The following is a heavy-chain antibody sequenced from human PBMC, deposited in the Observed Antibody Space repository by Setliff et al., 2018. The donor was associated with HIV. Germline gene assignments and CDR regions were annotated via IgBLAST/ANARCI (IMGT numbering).Heavy chain of an antibody. CDR2: MNPKSGNT. D-gene: IGHD3-3*01. J-gene: IGHJ2*01. CDR1: GYTFTQSD. CDR3: ARSGPRDHDFWYDQSRRYFDL. Sequence: ASVKVSCKASGYTFTQSDTNWVRQATGQSPEWMGWMNPKSGNTGYKQTFQDRITITRDTSINTIHMELKSLTSEDTAVYYCARSGPRDHDFWYDQSRRYFDLWGRGTLVTVSS. V-gene: IGHV1-8*03.